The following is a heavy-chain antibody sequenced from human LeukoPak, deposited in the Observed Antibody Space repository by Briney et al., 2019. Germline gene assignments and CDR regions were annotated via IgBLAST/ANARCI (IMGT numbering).Heavy chain of an antibody. CDR3: AKVRGYCSSTSCYPEYYFDY. Sequence: PGGSLRLSCAASGFTFSSYAMSWVRQAPGKGLEWVSAISGSGGSTYYADSVKGRFTISRDNSKNTLYLQTNSLRAEDTAVYYCAKVRGYCSSTSCYPEYYFDYWGQGTLVTVSS. V-gene: IGHV3-23*01. D-gene: IGHD2-2*01. CDR1: GFTFSSYA. CDR2: ISGSGGST. J-gene: IGHJ4*02.